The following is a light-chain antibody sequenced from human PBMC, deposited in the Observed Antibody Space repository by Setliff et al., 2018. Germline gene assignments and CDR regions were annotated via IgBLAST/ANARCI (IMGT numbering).Light chain of an antibody. V-gene: IGLV2-14*03. CDR3: SIHRSRGDV. CDR2: DVT. CDR1: GSDVGTSKY. J-gene: IGLJ1*01. Sequence: QSVLTQPASVSGSPGQSITISCTGTGSDVGTSKYVSWYQQHPGKAPKLIIYDVTTRPSGGSNRFSGSKSGNTASLTISGLQAEDEADYYCSIHRSRGDVFGTGTKVTVL.